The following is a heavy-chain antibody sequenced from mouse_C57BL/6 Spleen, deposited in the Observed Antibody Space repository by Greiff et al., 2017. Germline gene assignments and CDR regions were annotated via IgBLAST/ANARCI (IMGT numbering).Heavy chain of an antibody. Sequence: VKLMESGPELVKPGASVKISCKASGYAFSSSWMNWVKQRPGKGLEWIGRIYPGDGDTNYNGKFKGKATLTADKSSSTAYMQLSSLTSEDSAVYFCAGGLRGAMDYWGQGTSVTVSS. V-gene: IGHV1-82*01. J-gene: IGHJ4*01. CDR3: AGGLRGAMDY. CDR1: GYAFSSSW. CDR2: IYPGDGDT. D-gene: IGHD1-1*01.